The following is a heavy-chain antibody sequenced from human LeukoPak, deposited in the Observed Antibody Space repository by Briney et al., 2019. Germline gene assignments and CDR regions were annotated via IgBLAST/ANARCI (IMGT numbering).Heavy chain of an antibody. CDR1: GFTFTSSA. CDR3: AATYYYDRSGYGTLDY. V-gene: IGHV1-58*01. Sequence: SVKVSCKASGFTFTSSAVQWVRQARGQRLEWIGWIVVGSGNTNYAQKFQERVTITRDISTSTAYMELSSLRSEDTAVYYCAATYYYDRSGYGTLDYWGQGTLVTVSS. CDR2: IVVGSGNT. D-gene: IGHD3-22*01. J-gene: IGHJ4*02.